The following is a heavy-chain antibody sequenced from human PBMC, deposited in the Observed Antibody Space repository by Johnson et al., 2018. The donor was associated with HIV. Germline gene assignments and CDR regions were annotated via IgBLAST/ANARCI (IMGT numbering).Heavy chain of an antibody. D-gene: IGHD2-15*01. CDR2: ISHDGSKK. V-gene: IGHV3-30-3*01. CDR1: GFTFSSYA. CDR3: AREGTIHSAFDI. J-gene: IGHJ3*02. Sequence: QVQLVESGGGVVQPGRSLRLSCAASGFTFSSYAMYWVRQAPGKGLEWVADISHDGSKKYYADSVTGRFTISRDNSSNTLYLQMHSLRVEDTAVYYCAREGTIHSAFDIWGQGTMVTVA.